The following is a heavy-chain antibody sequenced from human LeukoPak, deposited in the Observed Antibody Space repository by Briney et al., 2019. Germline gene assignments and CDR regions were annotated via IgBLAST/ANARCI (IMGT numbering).Heavy chain of an antibody. CDR1: GFTFSSYA. CDR2: LSGSGGST. CDR3: AKDPHTGYSFAY. Sequence: PGGSLRLSCVFSGFTFSSYAMSWVRQAPGKGLEWVSSLSGSGGSTYCADSVKGRFTISRDNSKNTLYLRMSSLRVEDTAAYYCAKDPHTGYSFAYWGQGTLVTVSS. D-gene: IGHD5-18*01. J-gene: IGHJ4*02. V-gene: IGHV3-23*01.